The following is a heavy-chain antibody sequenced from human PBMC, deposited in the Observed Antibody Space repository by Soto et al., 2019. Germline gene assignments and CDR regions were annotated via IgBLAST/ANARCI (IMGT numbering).Heavy chain of an antibody. CDR2: IYHSGTT. V-gene: IGHV4-4*02. Sequence: LTCTVSGGSISSNNWWSWVRQPPATGLEWIGEIYHSGTTNYNPSLKSRVTISVDKSKNQFSLKLSSVTAADTAVYYCVAKGHDNWFDPWGQGTLVTVSS. CDR1: GGSISSNNW. CDR3: VAKGHDNWFDP. J-gene: IGHJ5*02.